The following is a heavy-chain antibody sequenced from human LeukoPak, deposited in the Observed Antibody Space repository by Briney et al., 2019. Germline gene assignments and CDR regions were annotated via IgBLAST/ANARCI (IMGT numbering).Heavy chain of an antibody. CDR2: IGQDGSEK. D-gene: IGHD6-13*01. CDR3: ARSVRWSDYFDY. V-gene: IGHV3-7*01. CDR1: GFTFSSHW. J-gene: IGHJ4*02. Sequence: GGSLTLSCAASGFTFSSHWMSWARQAPGKGLEWVATIGQDGSEKFYVHSVKGRFTISRDNATNSLFLQIYSLRAEDTSVYYCARSVRWSDYFDYWGQGALVTVSS.